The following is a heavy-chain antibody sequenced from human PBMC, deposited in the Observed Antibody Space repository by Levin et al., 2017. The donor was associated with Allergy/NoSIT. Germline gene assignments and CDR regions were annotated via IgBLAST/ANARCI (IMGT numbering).Heavy chain of an antibody. CDR3: ARKRGAYYGSGSQPFDP. CDR1: GGSISSSNW. V-gene: IGHV4-4*02. CDR2: IYHSGST. Sequence: PSETLSLTCAVSGGSISSSNWWSWVRQPPGKGLEWIGEIYHSGSTNYNPSLKSRVTISVDKSKNQFSLKLSSVTAADTAVYYCARKRGAYYGSGSQPFDPWGQGTLVTVSS. J-gene: IGHJ5*02. D-gene: IGHD3-10*01.